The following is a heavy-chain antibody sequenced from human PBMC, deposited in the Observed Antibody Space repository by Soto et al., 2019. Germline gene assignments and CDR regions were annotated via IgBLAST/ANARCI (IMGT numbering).Heavy chain of an antibody. CDR1: GYTFTSYG. D-gene: IGHD6-19*01. J-gene: IGHJ6*02. Sequence: QVQLVQSGAEVKKPGASVKVSCKASGYTFTSYGISWVRQAPGQGLEWMGWISAYNGNTNYAQKLQGRVTMTTDTSTSTAYVELRSLRSDDTAVYYCARDPDRGSSGWYVVFYYYYGMDVWGQGTTVTVSS. CDR2: ISAYNGNT. V-gene: IGHV1-18*01. CDR3: ARDPDRGSSGWYVVFYYYYGMDV.